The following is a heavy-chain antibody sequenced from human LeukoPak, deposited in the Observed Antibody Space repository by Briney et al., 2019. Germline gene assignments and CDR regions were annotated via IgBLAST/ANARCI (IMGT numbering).Heavy chain of an antibody. V-gene: IGHV3-48*03. J-gene: IGHJ4*02. CDR1: GFTFDDYG. D-gene: IGHD3-16*01. Sequence: PGGSLRLSCAASGFTFDDYGMSWVRQAPGKGLEWVSYISSSGSTIYYADPVKGRFTISRDNAKNSLYLQMNSLRAEDTAVYYWAREQYPRESVGGYWGQETRVSVSS. CDR3: AREQYPRESVGGY. CDR2: ISSSGSTI.